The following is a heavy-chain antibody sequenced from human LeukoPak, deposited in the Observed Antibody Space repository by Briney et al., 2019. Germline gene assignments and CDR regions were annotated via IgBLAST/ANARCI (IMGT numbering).Heavy chain of an antibody. D-gene: IGHD6-6*01. Sequence: PGGSLRLSCAASGFTFSTYWMHWVRQAPGKGLEWVSAISGSGGSTYYADTVKGRFTISRDNSKNTLYLQMNSLRAEDTAVYYCAKGYSSSSLIDYWGQGTLVTVSS. CDR3: AKGYSSSSLIDY. CDR2: ISGSGGST. J-gene: IGHJ4*02. CDR1: GFTFSTYW. V-gene: IGHV3-23*01.